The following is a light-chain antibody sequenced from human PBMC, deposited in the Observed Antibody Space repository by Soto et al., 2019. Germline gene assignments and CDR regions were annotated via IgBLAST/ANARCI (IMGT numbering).Light chain of an antibody. Sequence: EILFTQSPATLSLSPGERATLSCRASQSVSSYLAWYQQKPGQATRLLIYDASNRANGIPARFSGSGSGTDFALTISSLEPEDFAFYYCQQRSNWPRFTFGPGTKVDIK. CDR2: DAS. J-gene: IGKJ3*01. CDR1: QSVSSY. V-gene: IGKV3-11*01. CDR3: QQRSNWPRFT.